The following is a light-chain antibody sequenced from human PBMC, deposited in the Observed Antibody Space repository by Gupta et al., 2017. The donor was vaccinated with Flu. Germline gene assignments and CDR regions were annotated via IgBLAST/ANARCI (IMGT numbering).Light chain of an antibody. V-gene: IGLV1-44*01. CDR2: GND. J-gene: IGLJ3*02. Sequence: SVLTQPPSVSGTPGQRVTVSCSGSSSNIGTKIVNWYQQLPGTAPKLLIYGNDKRPSGVPDRFSGSKSGTSASLASSGLQAEDEADYYCATWDDSLNGWVFGGGTKLTVL. CDR1: SSNIGTKI. CDR3: ATWDDSLNGWV.